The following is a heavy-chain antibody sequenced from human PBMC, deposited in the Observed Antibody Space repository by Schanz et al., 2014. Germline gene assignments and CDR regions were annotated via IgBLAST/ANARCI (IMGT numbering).Heavy chain of an antibody. CDR1: GFTFSTTG. CDR3: AKEWSPSF. D-gene: IGHD1-26*01. CDR2: IRYDGINK. J-gene: IGHJ4*02. V-gene: IGHV3-30*02. Sequence: QVRLVESGGGVVQPGGSLRLSCAASGFTFSTTGRHWVRQAPGKGLVWVTYIRYDGINKYYADSVKGRFTVSRDNAKSTLFLQMDSLRPEDTAIYYCAKEWSPSFWGQGTLVTVSS.